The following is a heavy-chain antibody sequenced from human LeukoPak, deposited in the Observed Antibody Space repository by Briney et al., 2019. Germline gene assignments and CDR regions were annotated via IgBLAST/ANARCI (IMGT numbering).Heavy chain of an antibody. CDR2: ISAYNGNT. J-gene: IGHJ4*02. Sequence: ASVKVSCKASGYTFTSYGISWVRQAPGQGLEWMGWISAYNGNTNYAQKLQGRVTMTTDISTSTAYMELRSLRSDDTAVYYCARELSHYDFWSGYYQYYFDYWGQGTLVTVSS. CDR1: GYTFTSYG. CDR3: ARELSHYDFWSGYYQYYFDY. D-gene: IGHD3-3*01. V-gene: IGHV1-18*01.